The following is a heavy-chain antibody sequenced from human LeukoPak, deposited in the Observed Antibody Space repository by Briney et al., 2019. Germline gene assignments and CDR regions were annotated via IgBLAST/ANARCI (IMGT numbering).Heavy chain of an antibody. Sequence: SETLSLTCTVSGYSISSGYYWGWIRQPPGKGLEWTGSIDHIGSTYYNPSLKRRITISVDTYKNKFSLKLSSVTAADTAVYYCARDSALAQAVMFDYWGQGTLVTVSS. CDR1: GYSISSGYY. CDR2: IDHIGST. D-gene: IGHD6-19*01. CDR3: ARDSALAQAVMFDY. J-gene: IGHJ4*02. V-gene: IGHV4-38-2*02.